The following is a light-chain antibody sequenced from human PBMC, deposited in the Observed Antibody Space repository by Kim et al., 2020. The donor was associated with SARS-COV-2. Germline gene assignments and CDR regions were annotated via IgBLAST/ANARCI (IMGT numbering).Light chain of an antibody. CDR1: QSVSSN. CDR3: QQYNNWPPLT. J-gene: IGKJ4*01. V-gene: IGKV3-15*01. CDR2: GAS. Sequence: SPGESATLSCRASQSVSSNLAWYQQKPGQAPRLLISGASTRATGIPARFSGSGSGTEFTLTISSLQSEDFAVYYCQQYNNWPPLTFGGGTKVEI.